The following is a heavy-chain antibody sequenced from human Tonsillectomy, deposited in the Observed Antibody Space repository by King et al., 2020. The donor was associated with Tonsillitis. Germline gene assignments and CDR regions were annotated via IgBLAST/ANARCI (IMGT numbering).Heavy chain of an antibody. V-gene: IGHV4-59*01. CDR2: IYYSVST. Sequence: QLQESGPGLVKPSETLSLTCTVSGGPISSYYWSWIRQPPGKGLEWFGYIYYSVSTNYNPSIKSRVTISVDTSKNPFSMKLSSVTAADTAVYYCARTGKAYCGGDCYNWYFDLWGRGTLVTVSS. CDR3: ARTGKAYCGGDCYNWYFDL. J-gene: IGHJ2*01. CDR1: GGPISSYY. D-gene: IGHD2-21*02.